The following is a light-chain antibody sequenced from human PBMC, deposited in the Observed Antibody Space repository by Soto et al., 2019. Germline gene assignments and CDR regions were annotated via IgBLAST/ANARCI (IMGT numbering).Light chain of an antibody. CDR3: QQYGSSPRT. Sequence: SVLTLSPGTLSLSPGERATLSCRASQSVSSNFLAWYQQKPGQAPRLLIYGASNRATGFPDRFSGSGSGTDFTLTITRLEPEDFAVYFCQQYGSSPRTFGQGTKVDIK. CDR1: QSVSSNF. CDR2: GAS. J-gene: IGKJ1*01. V-gene: IGKV3-20*01.